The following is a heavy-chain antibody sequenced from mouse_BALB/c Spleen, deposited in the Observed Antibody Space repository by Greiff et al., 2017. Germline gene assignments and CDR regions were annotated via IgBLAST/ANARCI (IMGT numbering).Heavy chain of an antibody. CDR3: ASYYDPFAY. V-gene: IGHV2-6-4*01. D-gene: IGHD2-4*01. Sequence: VKLMESGPGLVAPSQCLSITCTVSGFSLSSYRVHWVRQPPGKGLEWLGMIWGGGSTDYNSALKSRLSISKDNSKSHVFLKMNSLQTDDTAMYYCASYYDPFAYWGQGTLVTVSA. CDR1: GFSLSSYR. CDR2: IWGGGST. J-gene: IGHJ3*01.